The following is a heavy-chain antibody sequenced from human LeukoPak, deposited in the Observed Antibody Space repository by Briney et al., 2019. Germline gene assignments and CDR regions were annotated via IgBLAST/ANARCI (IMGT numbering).Heavy chain of an antibody. CDR3: AREGSSGYYAFDY. D-gene: IGHD3-22*01. J-gene: IGHJ4*02. CDR2: IIPIFGTA. Sequence: ASVKVSCKASVGTFSSYAISWVRQAPGQGLEWMGGIIPIFGTANYAQKFQGRVTITADESTSTAYMELSSLRSEDTAVYYCAREGSSGYYAFDYWGQGTLVTVSS. V-gene: IGHV1-69*01. CDR1: VGTFSSYA.